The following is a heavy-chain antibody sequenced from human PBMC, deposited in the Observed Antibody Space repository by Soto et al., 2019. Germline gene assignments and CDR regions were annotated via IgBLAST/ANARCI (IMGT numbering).Heavy chain of an antibody. CDR2: TYYRSKWYN. J-gene: IGHJ4*02. D-gene: IGHD3-10*01. CDR3: ARARGYFDS. CDR1: GDSVSSNSAA. V-gene: IGHV6-1*01. Sequence: SQTLSLTCAISGDSVSSNSAAWSWIRQSPSRGLEWLGRTYYRSKWYNEYAVSLKSRITINPDTSKNQFSLQLNSVTPEDTAVYYCARARGYFDSWGQGTLVTVYS.